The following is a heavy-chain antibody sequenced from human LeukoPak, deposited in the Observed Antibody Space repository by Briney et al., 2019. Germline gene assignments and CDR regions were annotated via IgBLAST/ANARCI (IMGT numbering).Heavy chain of an antibody. V-gene: IGHV1-46*01. CDR2: INPSGGST. Sequence: ASVKVSYKASGYTFTGYYMHWVRQAPGQGLEWMGIINPSGGSTSYAQKFQGRVTMTRDTSTSTVYMELSSLRSEDTAVYYCARDPVTIFGVVIRGRWFDPWGQGTLVTVSS. J-gene: IGHJ5*02. CDR3: ARDPVTIFGVVIRGRWFDP. D-gene: IGHD3-3*01. CDR1: GYTFTGYY.